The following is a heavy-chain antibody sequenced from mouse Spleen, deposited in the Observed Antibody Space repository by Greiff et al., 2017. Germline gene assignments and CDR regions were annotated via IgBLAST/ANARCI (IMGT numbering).Heavy chain of an antibody. D-gene: IGHD2-1*01. J-gene: IGHJ4*01. Sequence: EVKLVESGAELVRPGASVKLSCTASGFNIKDDYMHWVKQRPEQGLEWIGWIDPENGDTEYASKFQGKATITADTSSNTAYLQLSSLTSEDTAVYYCTLLHRRAMDYWGQGTSVTVSS. CDR2: IDPENGDT. CDR1: GFNIKDDY. CDR3: TLLHRRAMDY. V-gene: IGHV14-4*01.